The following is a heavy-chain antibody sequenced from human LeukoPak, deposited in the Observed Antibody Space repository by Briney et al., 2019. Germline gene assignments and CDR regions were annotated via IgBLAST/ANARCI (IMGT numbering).Heavy chain of an antibody. CDR2: IHYSGST. CDR1: GGSITNYY. J-gene: IGHJ6*03. CDR3: ARASVTYYYYYYMDV. D-gene: IGHD4-11*01. Sequence: SETRSLTCTVSGGSITNYYWTWIRQPPGKGLEWIGYIHYSGSTNYNPSLKSRVTISVDTSKNQFSLKLSSVTAADTAVYYCARASVTYYYYYYMDVWGKGTTVTVSS. V-gene: IGHV4-59*01.